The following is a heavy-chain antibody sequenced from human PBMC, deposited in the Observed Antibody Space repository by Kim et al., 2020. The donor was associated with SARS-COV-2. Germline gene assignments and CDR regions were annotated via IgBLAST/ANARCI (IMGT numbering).Heavy chain of an antibody. V-gene: IGHV7-4-1*02. J-gene: IGHJ3*02. CDR1: GYTFTSYA. CDR3: ARRYCCGGSCYSVYGFDI. Sequence: ASVKVSCKASGYTFTSYAMNWVRQAPGQGLEWMGWINTNTGNPTYAQGFTGRFVFSLDTSVSTAYLQISSLKAEDTAVYYCARRYCCGGSCYSVYGFDIRGQGTMVTVPS. CDR2: INTNTGNP. D-gene: IGHD2-15*01.